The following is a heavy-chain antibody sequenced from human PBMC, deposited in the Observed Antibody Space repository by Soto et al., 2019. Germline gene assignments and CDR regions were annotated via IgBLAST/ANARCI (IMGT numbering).Heavy chain of an antibody. Sequence: GASVKVSCKASGYTFTSYAMHWVRQAPGQRLEWMGWINAGNGNTKYSQKFQGRVTITRDTSASTAYMELSSLRSEDTAVYYCALPPAHIGPSISPIDYWGQGTLVTVSS. J-gene: IGHJ4*02. D-gene: IGHD5-12*01. CDR1: GYTFTSYA. CDR3: ALPPAHIGPSISPIDY. V-gene: IGHV1-3*01. CDR2: INAGNGNT.